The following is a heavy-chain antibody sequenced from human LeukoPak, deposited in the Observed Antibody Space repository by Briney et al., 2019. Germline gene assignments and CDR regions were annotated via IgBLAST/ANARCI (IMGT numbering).Heavy chain of an antibody. CDR1: GFIFSNYW. Sequence: GGSLRLSCTATGFIFSNYWMSWVRQTPGKGLEWVANIKQDGREQFYVDSLKGRFTISRDNAKNSLYLQVNSLRAEDTAMYYCATISQRSLDPWGQGTLVTVSS. CDR3: ATISQRSLDP. J-gene: IGHJ5*02. D-gene: IGHD3-9*01. V-gene: IGHV3-7*05. CDR2: IKQDGREQ.